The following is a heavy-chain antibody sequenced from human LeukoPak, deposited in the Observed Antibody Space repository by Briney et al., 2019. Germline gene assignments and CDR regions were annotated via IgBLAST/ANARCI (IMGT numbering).Heavy chain of an antibody. J-gene: IGHJ4*02. V-gene: IGHV1-2*02. CDR2: INPNSGGT. CDR1: GYTFSDYY. D-gene: IGHD1-26*01. CDR3: ARDKVGGGSYSAGNDY. Sequence: ASVKVSCKASGYTFSDYYIHWVRQAPGQGLEWMGWINPNSGGTNYAQKFQGRVTMTRDTSISTAYMELSRLSSDDTAVYYCARDKVGGGSYSAGNDYWGQGTLVTVSS.